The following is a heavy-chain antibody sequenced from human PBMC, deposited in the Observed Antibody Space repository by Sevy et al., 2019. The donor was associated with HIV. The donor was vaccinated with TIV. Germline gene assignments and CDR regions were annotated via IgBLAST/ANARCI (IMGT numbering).Heavy chain of an antibody. CDR2: ISYDGSNK. D-gene: IGHD6-19*01. CDR3: AREAVAGPMDV. J-gene: IGHJ6*02. CDR1: GFTFSSYA. Sequence: GGSLRLSCAASGFTFSSYAMHWVRQAPGKGLEWVAVISYDGSNKYYADSVKGRFTISRDNSKNTLYLQMNSLRAEDTAVYYCAREAVAGPMDVWGQWTTVTVSS. V-gene: IGHV3-30*04.